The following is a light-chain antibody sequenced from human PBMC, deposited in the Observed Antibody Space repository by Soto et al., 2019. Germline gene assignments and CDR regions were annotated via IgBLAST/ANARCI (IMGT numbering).Light chain of an antibody. J-gene: IGLJ2*01. Sequence: ALTQPRSVSGPPGQSVSISCSGTSSDVGTYNYVSWYQQHPGKAPKLMIYDVSKRPSGVPDRFSGSKSGNTASLTISGLQAEDEADYYCCSYAGGYTHAVFGGGTKVTVL. CDR3: CSYAGGYTHAV. V-gene: IGLV2-11*01. CDR2: DVS. CDR1: SSDVGTYNY.